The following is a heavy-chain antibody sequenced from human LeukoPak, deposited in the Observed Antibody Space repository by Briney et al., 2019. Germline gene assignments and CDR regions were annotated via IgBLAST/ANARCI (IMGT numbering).Heavy chain of an antibody. Sequence: PRASVKVSCKVTGYTLTELSMHWVRQAPGKELEWLGGFDPEEGETTYAQKIQGRVTMTEDTSTATAYMELSSLSSEDTAVYYCAKAHSFASGTYYNGNWFDPWGQGTLVTVSS. CDR1: GYTLTELS. CDR2: FDPEEGET. V-gene: IGHV1-24*01. J-gene: IGHJ5*02. D-gene: IGHD3-10*01. CDR3: AKAHSFASGTYYNGNWFDP.